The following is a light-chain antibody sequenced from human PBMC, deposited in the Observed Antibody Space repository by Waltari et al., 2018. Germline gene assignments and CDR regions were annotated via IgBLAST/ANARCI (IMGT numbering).Light chain of an antibody. CDR1: DSDVGAYTF. CDR3: SSYTTSNAPGV. V-gene: IGLV2-14*01. Sequence: QSALTQPASVPGSPGQSITISCTGTDSDVGAYTFVSWYRQHPGKAPPLIIYEVSDRPPGISDRVSCSKSDHTASLTISWLQADDEAVYYCSSYTTSNAPGVFGTGTKVTVL. J-gene: IGLJ1*01. CDR2: EVS.